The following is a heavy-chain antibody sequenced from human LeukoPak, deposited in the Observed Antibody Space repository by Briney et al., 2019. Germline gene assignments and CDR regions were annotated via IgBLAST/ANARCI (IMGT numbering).Heavy chain of an antibody. J-gene: IGHJ4*02. CDR3: ARHRGYSYGFTYYFGY. CDR2: IYYSGST. CDR1: GGSISSSSYY. D-gene: IGHD5-18*01. Sequence: PSETLSLTCTVSGGSISSSSYYWGWIRQPPGKGLEWIGSIYYSGSTYYNPSLKSRVTISVDTSKNQFSLKLSSVTAADTAVYYCARHRGYSYGFTYYFGYWGQGTLVTVSS. V-gene: IGHV4-39*01.